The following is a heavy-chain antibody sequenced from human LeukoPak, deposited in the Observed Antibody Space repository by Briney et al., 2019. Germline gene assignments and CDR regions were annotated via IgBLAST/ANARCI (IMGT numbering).Heavy chain of an antibody. Sequence: GGSLRLSCAASGFTFSSYGMHWVRQAPGKGLEWVAVISYDGSNKYYADSVKGRFTISRDNSKNTLYLQNNSLRAEDTAVYYCAKDLDGDYDYYYYGMDVWGQGTTVTVSS. CDR2: ISYDGSNK. J-gene: IGHJ6*02. CDR1: GFTFSSYG. V-gene: IGHV3-30*18. D-gene: IGHD4-17*01. CDR3: AKDLDGDYDYYYYGMDV.